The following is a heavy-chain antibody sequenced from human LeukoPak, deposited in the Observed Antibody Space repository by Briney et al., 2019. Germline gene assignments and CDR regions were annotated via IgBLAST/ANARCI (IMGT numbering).Heavy chain of an antibody. CDR1: GFTFSSYG. Sequence: PGGSLRLSCAASGFTFSSYGMHWVRQAPGKGLEWVAVISYDGSNKYYADSVKGRFTISRDNSKNTLYLQMNSLRAEDTAVYYCAKPIAAAGTSDYWGQGTLVTVSS. V-gene: IGHV3-30*18. CDR3: AKPIAAAGTSDY. CDR2: ISYDGSNK. D-gene: IGHD6-13*01. J-gene: IGHJ4*02.